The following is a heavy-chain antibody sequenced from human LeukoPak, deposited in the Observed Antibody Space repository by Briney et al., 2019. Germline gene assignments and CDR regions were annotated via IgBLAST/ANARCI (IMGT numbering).Heavy chain of an antibody. CDR3: AREGIVGATMRAGPWYFDL. CDR2: IYHSGST. V-gene: IGHV4-30-2*01. CDR1: GGSISSGGYY. J-gene: IGHJ2*01. D-gene: IGHD1-26*01. Sequence: SQTLSLTCTVSGGSISSGGYYWSWIRQPPGEGLEWIGYIYHSGSTYYNPSLKSRVTISVDRSKNQFSLKLSSVTAADTAVYYCAREGIVGATMRAGPWYFDLWGRGTLVTVSS.